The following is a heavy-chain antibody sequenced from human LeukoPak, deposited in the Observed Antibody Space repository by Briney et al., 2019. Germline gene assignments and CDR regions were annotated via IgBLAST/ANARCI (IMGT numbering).Heavy chain of an antibody. V-gene: IGHV4-59*12. Sequence: SETLSLTCTVSGGSISSFYWSWIRQPPGKGLQWIGYIYYSGITRYNPSLKSRVTISVDKSKNQFSLKLSSVTAADTAVYYCARDSGHIVGASPFIYWGQGTLVTVSS. CDR1: GGSISSFY. CDR3: ARDSGHIVGASPFIY. CDR2: IYYSGIT. J-gene: IGHJ4*02. D-gene: IGHD1-26*01.